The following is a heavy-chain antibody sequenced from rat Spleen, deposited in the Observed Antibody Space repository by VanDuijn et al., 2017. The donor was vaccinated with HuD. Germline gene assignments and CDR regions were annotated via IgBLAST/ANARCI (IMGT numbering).Heavy chain of an antibody. Sequence: QVQLKESGPGLVKPSQTLSLTCTVSGFSLSSYNVHWIRQSIGKGLEWMGIIWTGGTTDYNSALRSRLTITRDTSKSQVFLKMNSLQTEDTAIYFCTSPFRWFAYWGQGTLVTVSS. CDR1: GFSLSSYN. CDR3: TSPFRWFAY. CDR2: IWTGGTT. V-gene: IGHV2-30*01. J-gene: IGHJ3*01.